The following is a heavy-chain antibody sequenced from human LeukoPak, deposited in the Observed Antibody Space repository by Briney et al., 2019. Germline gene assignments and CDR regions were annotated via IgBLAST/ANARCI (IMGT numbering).Heavy chain of an antibody. Sequence: ASVKVSCKASGYTFTSYGISWVRQAPGQGLEWMGWISAYNGNTNYAQKLQGRVTMTTDTSTSTAYMELRSLRSNDTAVYYCARGTAYCGGDCYFDYWGRGTLVTVSS. D-gene: IGHD2-21*01. J-gene: IGHJ4*02. CDR3: ARGTAYCGGDCYFDY. CDR1: GYTFTSYG. CDR2: ISAYNGNT. V-gene: IGHV1-18*01.